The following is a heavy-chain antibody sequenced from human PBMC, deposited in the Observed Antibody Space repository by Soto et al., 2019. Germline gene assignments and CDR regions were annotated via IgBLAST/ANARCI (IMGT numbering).Heavy chain of an antibody. CDR3: ARHCPYYDSSGYYPYYYGMDV. J-gene: IGHJ6*02. CDR1: GDSISSSSYY. Sequence: SETLSLTCTVSGDSISSSSYYWGWIRQPPGKGLEWIGSIYYSGSTYYNPSLKSRVTISVDTSKNQFSLKLSSVTAADTAVYYCARHCPYYDSSGYYPYYYGMDVWGQGTTVTVSS. CDR2: IYYSGST. D-gene: IGHD3-22*01. V-gene: IGHV4-39*01.